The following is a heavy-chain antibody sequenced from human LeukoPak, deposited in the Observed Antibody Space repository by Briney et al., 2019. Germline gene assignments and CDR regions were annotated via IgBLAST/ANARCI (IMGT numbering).Heavy chain of an antibody. J-gene: IGHJ3*02. CDR1: GFTFSTYA. V-gene: IGHV3-23*01. D-gene: IGHD1-26*01. CDR3: AKGGLLGPTTRHDLTRHDAFDI. Sequence: GGSLRLSCAASGFTFSTYAMSWVRQAPGEGLEWVSVISASGGTTYYADSVKGRFTISRDNSGDTLFLQMNSLRAEDTAVFYCAKGGLLGPTTRHDLTRHDAFDIWGQGTMVTVSS. CDR2: ISASGGTT.